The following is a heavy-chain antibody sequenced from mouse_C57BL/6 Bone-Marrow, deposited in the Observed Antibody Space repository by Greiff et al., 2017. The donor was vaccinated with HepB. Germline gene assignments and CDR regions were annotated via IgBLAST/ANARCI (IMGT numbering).Heavy chain of an antibody. Sequence: VKLMESGAELARPGASVKLSCKASGYTFTSYGISWVKQRTGQGLEWIGEIYPRSGNTYYNEKFKGKATLTADKSSSTAYMELRSLTSEDSAVYFCARSADPAWFAYWGQGTLVTVSA. V-gene: IGHV1-81*01. CDR3: ARSADPAWFAY. CDR1: GYTFTSYG. CDR2: IYPRSGNT. J-gene: IGHJ3*01.